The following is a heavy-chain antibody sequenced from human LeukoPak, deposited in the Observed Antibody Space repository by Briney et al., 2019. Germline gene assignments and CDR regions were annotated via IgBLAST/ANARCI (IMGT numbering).Heavy chain of an antibody. CDR3: ASLSYYDSSGGWFDP. CDR1: GGSISSYY. J-gene: IGHJ5*02. D-gene: IGHD3-22*01. V-gene: IGHV4-4*07. Sequence: SETLSLTCTVSGGSISSYYWSWIRQPAGKGLEWIGRIYTSGSTNYNPSLKSRVTISVDKSKNQFSLKLSSVTAADTAVYYCASLSYYDSSGGWFDPWGQGTLVTVSS. CDR2: IYTSGST.